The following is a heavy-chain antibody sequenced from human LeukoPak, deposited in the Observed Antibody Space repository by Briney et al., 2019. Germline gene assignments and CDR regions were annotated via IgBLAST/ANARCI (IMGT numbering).Heavy chain of an antibody. V-gene: IGHV3-30-3*01. CDR1: GFTFSSYA. CDR2: ISYDGSNK. D-gene: IGHD2/OR15-2a*01. J-gene: IGHJ6*02. Sequence: GGSLRLSCAASGFTFSSYAMHWVRQAPGKGLEWVAVISYDGSNKHYADSVKGRFTISRDNSKNTLYLQMNSLRAEDTAVYYCARSIDVTYYYYGMDVWGQGTTVTVSS. CDR3: ARSIDVTYYYYGMDV.